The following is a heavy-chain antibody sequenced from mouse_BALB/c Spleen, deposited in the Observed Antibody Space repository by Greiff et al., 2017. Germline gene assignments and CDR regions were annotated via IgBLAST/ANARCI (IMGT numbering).Heavy chain of an antibody. V-gene: IGHV5-12-2*01. CDR2: ISNGGGST. D-gene: IGHD2-2*01. CDR3: ARNAYDVAY. J-gene: IGHJ3*01. Sequence: EVQGVESGGGLVQPGGSLKLSCAASGFTFSSYTMSWVRQTPEKRLEWVAYISNGGGSTYYPDTVKGRFTISRDNAKNTLYLQMSSLKSEDTAMYYCARNAYDVAYWGQGTLVTVSA. CDR1: GFTFSSYT.